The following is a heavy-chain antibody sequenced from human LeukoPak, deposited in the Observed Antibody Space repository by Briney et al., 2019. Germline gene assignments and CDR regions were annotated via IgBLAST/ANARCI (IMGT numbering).Heavy chain of an antibody. CDR2: IYYSGST. D-gene: IGHD3-10*01. V-gene: IGHV4-31*03. J-gene: IGHJ5*02. CDR1: GGSISSGGYY. CDR3: ARGVAPWFWWFDP. Sequence: SETLSLTCTVSGGSISSGGYYWSWIRQHPGKGLEWIGYIYYSGSTYYNPSLKSRVTISVDTSKNQFSLKLSSVTAADTAVYYCARGVAPWFWWFDPWGQGTLVTVSS.